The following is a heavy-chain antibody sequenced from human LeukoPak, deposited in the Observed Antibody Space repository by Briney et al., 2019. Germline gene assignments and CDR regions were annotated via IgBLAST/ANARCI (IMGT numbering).Heavy chain of an antibody. CDR3: ARDPRTTRDWED. CDR2: TIPILGIA. J-gene: IGHJ4*02. Sequence: SVKVSCKASGGTFSSYTISWVRQAPGQGLEWMGRTIPILGIANYAQKFQGRVTITADKSTSTAYMELSSLRSEDTAVYYCARDPRTTRDWEDWGQGTLVTVSS. V-gene: IGHV1-69*04. D-gene: IGHD2/OR15-2a*01. CDR1: GGTFSSYT.